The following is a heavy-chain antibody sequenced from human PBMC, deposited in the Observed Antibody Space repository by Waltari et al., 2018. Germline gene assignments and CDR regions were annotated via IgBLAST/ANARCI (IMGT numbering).Heavy chain of an antibody. CDR1: GYTFTNVG. V-gene: IGHV1-18*01. CDR3: ARGGGPRTVVALTFDL. CDR2: IIPYNGNA. Sequence: QVQLLQSGAEVKKRGAAVKASCKASGYTFTNVGIHCVRQATGQGLEWMGWIIPYNGNADFEQKLQGRVTMTTDTSTKTAFLELRSLRSDDTAVYYCARGGGPRTVVALTFDLWGQGTLVTVSS. J-gene: IGHJ4*02. D-gene: IGHD3-22*01.